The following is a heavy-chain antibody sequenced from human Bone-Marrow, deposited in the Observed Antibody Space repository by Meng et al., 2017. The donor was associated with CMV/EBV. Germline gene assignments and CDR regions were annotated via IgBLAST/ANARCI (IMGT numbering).Heavy chain of an antibody. CDR2: IYYNGST. D-gene: IGHD1-7*01. J-gene: IGHJ6*02. CDR3: ARGTGNYDPHYYYGMDV. CDR1: GASIRSSRYY. Sequence: ESLKISCTVSGASIRSSRYYWGWIRQPPGKGPEWIGSIYYNGSTYYNPSLKSRVTISVDTSKNQFSLKLRPVTAADTAVYYCARGTGNYDPHYYYGMDVWGQGTTVTVSS. V-gene: IGHV4-39*07.